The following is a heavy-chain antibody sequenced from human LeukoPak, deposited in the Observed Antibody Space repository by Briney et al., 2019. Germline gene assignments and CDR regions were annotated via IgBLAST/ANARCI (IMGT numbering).Heavy chain of an antibody. CDR2: INQNGREK. J-gene: IGHJ4*02. D-gene: IGHD3-16*01. CDR1: GLTFSTYW. CDR3: ARSLGDD. Sequence: PGGSLRLSCEVSGLTFSTYWMTWVRQAPGKGLERVASINQNGREKYYVDSVKGRFTISRDNAKDSLYLQMNSLRDEDTAVYYCARSLGDDWGQGTLVTVSS. V-gene: IGHV3-7*01.